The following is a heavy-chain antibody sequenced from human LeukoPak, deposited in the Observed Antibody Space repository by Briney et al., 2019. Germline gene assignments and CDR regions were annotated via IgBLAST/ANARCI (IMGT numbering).Heavy chain of an antibody. V-gene: IGHV1-8*03. J-gene: IGHJ4*02. CDR2: MNPNSGDT. CDR3: ARAPTGTPMVRTLAY. D-gene: IGHD3-10*01. Sequence: ASVKVSCKASGYTFTNYDINWVRQATGQGLEWMGWMNPNSGDTGYIEKFQGRVSITGDTSISTAYMELSSLRSEDTAVYYCARAPTGTPMVRTLAYWGQGTLVTVSS. CDR1: GYTFTNYD.